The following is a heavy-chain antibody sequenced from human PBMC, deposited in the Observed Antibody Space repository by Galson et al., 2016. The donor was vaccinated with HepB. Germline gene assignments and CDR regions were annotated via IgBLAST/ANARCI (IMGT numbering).Heavy chain of an antibody. V-gene: IGHV3-74*01. CDR3: TRDPPHFWGLEFDY. CDR1: GFTFSSYW. D-gene: IGHD3-16*01. CDR2: INSDGSST. Sequence: SLRLSCAASGFTFSSYWMYWVRQAPCKGLMWVSRINSDGSSTNYADSVKGRFTISRDNAKNTLYLQMNSLRAEDTAVYYCTRDPPHFWGLEFDYWGQGTLVTVSS. J-gene: IGHJ4*02.